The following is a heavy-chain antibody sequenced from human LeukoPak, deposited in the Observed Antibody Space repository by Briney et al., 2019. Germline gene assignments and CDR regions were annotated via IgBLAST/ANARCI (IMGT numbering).Heavy chain of an antibody. CDR1: AFPFSNYD. D-gene: IGHD5-12*01. J-gene: IGHJ4*02. Sequence: GGSLRLSCAASAFPFSNYDMHWVRQAPGKGLEWVAVISDDGSNKDYADSVKGRFTISRDHSKNTLYLQMNSLRAEDTAVYYCAREDSGYDYYFDYWGQGTLVTVSS. V-gene: IGHV3-33*01. CDR2: ISDDGSNK. CDR3: AREDSGYDYYFDY.